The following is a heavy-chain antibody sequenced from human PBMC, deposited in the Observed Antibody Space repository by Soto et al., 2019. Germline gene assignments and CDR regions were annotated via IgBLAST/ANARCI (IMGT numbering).Heavy chain of an antibody. D-gene: IGHD3-10*01. CDR3: MSRGRGVTIGSVYGMDV. CDR1: GGSCSGYY. CDR2: INHSGST. J-gene: IGHJ6*02. Sequence: SETLSLTCAVYGGSCSGYYWSWILQPPGKGLEWIGEINHSGSTNYNPSLKSRVTISVDTSKNQFSLKLSSVTAADTAVYYCMSRGRGVTIGSVYGMDVWGQGTTVTVSS. V-gene: IGHV4-34*01.